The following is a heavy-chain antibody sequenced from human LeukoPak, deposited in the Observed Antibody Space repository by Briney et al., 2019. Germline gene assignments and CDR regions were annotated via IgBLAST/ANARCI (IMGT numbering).Heavy chain of an antibody. CDR3: AKDRGRYSGYDYADY. CDR1: GFTFSSYA. D-gene: IGHD5-12*01. J-gene: IGHJ4*02. Sequence: PGGSLRLSCAASGFTFSSYAMSWVRQAPGKGLEWVSAISGSGGSTYYADSVKGRFTISRDNSKNTLYLQMNSLRAEDTAVYHCAKDRGRYSGYDYADYWGQGTLVTVSS. CDR2: ISGSGGST. V-gene: IGHV3-23*01.